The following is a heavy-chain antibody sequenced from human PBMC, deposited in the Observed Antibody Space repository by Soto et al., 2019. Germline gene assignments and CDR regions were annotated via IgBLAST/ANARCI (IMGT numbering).Heavy chain of an antibody. Sequence: PGGSLRLSCAASGFTFSSYAMHWVRQAPGKGLEWVAVISYDGSNKYYADSVKGRFTISRDNSKNTLYLQMNSLRAEDTAVYYCARVTLYSNYAPDYWGQGTLVTVSS. D-gene: IGHD4-4*01. CDR1: GFTFSSYA. CDR3: ARVTLYSNYAPDY. V-gene: IGHV3-30-3*01. J-gene: IGHJ4*02. CDR2: ISYDGSNK.